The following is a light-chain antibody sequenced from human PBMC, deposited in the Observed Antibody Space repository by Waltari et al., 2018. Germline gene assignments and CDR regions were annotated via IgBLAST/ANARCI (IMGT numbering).Light chain of an antibody. V-gene: IGLV1-51*01. Sequence: QSVLTQPPSVSAAPGQKVTLSCSGSISNIGNYYVSWYHQLPGAAPRLLLYDNNERASGIPDRFSASKSGTSATLGITGLQIEDEADYYCATWDNSLREVVFGGGTKLTVL. CDR1: ISNIGNYY. J-gene: IGLJ2*01. CDR2: DNN. CDR3: ATWDNSLREVV.